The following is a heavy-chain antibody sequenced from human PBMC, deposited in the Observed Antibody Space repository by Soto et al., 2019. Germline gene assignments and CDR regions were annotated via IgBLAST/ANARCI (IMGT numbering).Heavy chain of an antibody. V-gene: IGHV1-18*01. CDR3: ARCIQGDYYYGMDV. D-gene: IGHD5-18*01. CDR2: INADYGNT. CDR1: GYTFYSHS. J-gene: IGHJ6*02. Sequence: QAQLVQSGAEVRKPGASVKVSCKASGYTFYSHSISWVRQAPGQGLEWMGRINADYGNTQYAQKFRGRVTMTTDTSTTTVSMELTNLRSDATAVYYCARCIQGDYYYGMDVWGQGTTVTVSS.